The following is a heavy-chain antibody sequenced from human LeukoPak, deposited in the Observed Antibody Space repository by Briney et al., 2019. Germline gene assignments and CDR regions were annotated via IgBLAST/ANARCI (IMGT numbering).Heavy chain of an antibody. V-gene: IGHV3-53*01. D-gene: IGHD3-22*01. Sequence: GGSLRLSCTASGFTVSSNYMSWVRQAPGKGLEWVSVIYSGGSTYYADAVKGRFTISRDNSKNTVYLQMNSLRAEDTAVYYCARRPFYYYDSSGYYDYWGQGTLVTVSS. CDR2: IYSGGST. CDR3: ARRPFYYYDSSGYYDY. J-gene: IGHJ4*02. CDR1: GFTVSSNY.